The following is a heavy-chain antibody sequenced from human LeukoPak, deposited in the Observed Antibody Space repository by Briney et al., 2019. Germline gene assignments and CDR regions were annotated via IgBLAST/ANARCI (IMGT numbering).Heavy chain of an antibody. V-gene: IGHV4-59*01. D-gene: IGHD6-19*01. J-gene: IGHJ4*02. CDR1: GGSISSYY. CDR2: IYYSGST. Sequence: SETLSLTCTVSGGSISSYYWSWIRQPPGKGLEWIGYIYYSGSTNYNPSLKSRVSISVDTSKNQFSLKLSSVSAADTAVYYCARGRSGWWFDYWGQGTLLTVSS. CDR3: ARGRSGWWFDY.